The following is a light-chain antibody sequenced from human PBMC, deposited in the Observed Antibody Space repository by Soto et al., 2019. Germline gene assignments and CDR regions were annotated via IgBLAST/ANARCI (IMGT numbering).Light chain of an antibody. J-gene: IGKJ5*01. Sequence: DVVMTQTPLSLSVAPGQPASISCKSSQSLLHITGETFLFWYLQKPGQSPQLLIYEVSTRVSVVPDRFSGSRSGTDFTLEISRVETDDVAIYYCMQSNQLPPTFGQATRLPIE. CDR2: EVS. CDR3: MQSNQLPPT. CDR1: QSLLHITGETF. V-gene: IGKV2D-29*02.